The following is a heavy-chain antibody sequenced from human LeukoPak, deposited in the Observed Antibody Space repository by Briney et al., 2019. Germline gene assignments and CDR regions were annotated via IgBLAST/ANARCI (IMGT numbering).Heavy chain of an antibody. Sequence: GGSLRLSCVASGFTFSNYAMSWVRQAPGKGLEWVSILSSSGGAIYYADSVKGRFTISRDNAKNSLYLQMNSLRAEDTAVYYCAREEGYDYVWGSYGLDYWGQGTLVTVSS. CDR3: AREEGYDYVWGSYGLDY. CDR1: GFTFSNYA. CDR2: LSSSGGAI. J-gene: IGHJ4*02. D-gene: IGHD3-16*01. V-gene: IGHV3-48*04.